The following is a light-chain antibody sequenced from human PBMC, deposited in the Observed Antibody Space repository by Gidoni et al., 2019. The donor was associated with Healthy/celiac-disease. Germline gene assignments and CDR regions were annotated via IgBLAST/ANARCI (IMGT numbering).Light chain of an antibody. Sequence: DIQMTQSPSSLSASVGDRVTITCRASQGIINYLAWYQQKPGKVPKLLIYAASTLQSGVPSRFSGSGSGTDFTPTISSLQPEDVATYYCRKYNSAPRAFGPGTKVDIK. CDR1: QGIINY. CDR3: RKYNSAPRA. V-gene: IGKV1-27*01. J-gene: IGKJ3*01. CDR2: AAS.